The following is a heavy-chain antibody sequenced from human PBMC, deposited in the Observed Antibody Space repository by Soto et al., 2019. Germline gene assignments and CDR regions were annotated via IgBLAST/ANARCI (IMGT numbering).Heavy chain of an antibody. J-gene: IGHJ4*02. CDR3: ARQVTYYILAPPCLLDN. V-gene: IGHV4-39*01. Sequence: QLQLQESGPGLVKPSETLSLTCAVSGGSISSTDHFWGWIRQPPGKGLEWIGSIYYTGTTYYNPSLTDRVTMSVDTSKNQFSLNLSSATAADAAVYYCARQVTYYILAPPCLLDNWGRGSLVIVSS. CDR2: IYYTGTT. D-gene: IGHD3-9*01. CDR1: GGSISSTDHF.